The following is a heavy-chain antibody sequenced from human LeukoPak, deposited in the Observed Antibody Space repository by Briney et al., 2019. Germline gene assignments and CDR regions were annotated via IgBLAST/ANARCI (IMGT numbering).Heavy chain of an antibody. J-gene: IGHJ6*03. Sequence: GASVKVSCKASGYTLTSYGISWVRQAPGQGLEWMRWISAYNGNTNYAQKLQGRVTMTTDTSTSTAYMELRSLRSDDTAVYYCAREDGDPTYYYMDVWGKGTTVTISS. V-gene: IGHV1-18*01. D-gene: IGHD4-17*01. CDR1: GYTLTSYG. CDR3: AREDGDPTYYYMDV. CDR2: ISAYNGNT.